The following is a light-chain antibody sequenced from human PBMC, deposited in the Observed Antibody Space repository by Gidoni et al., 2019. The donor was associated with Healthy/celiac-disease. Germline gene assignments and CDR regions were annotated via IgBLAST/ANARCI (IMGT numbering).Light chain of an antibody. V-gene: IGLV3-1*01. CDR2: QDS. CDR1: KLGDKY. Sequence: SSELPQQPYVSVSPGQTASITCSGDKLGDKYACWYQQKPGQSPVLVIYQDSKRPSGIPERFSGSNSGNTATLTISGTQAMDEADYYCQAWDSSTVVFGGGTKLTVL. J-gene: IGLJ2*01. CDR3: QAWDSSTVV.